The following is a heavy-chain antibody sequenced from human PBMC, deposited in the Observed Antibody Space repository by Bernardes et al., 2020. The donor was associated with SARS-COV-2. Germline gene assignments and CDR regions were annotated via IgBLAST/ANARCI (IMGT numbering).Heavy chain of an antibody. J-gene: IGHJ4*02. CDR2: ISSSNKYM. Sequence: GGSLRLSCAASGFTFSSYVMNWVRQAPGKGLEWVSSISSSNKYMYYADSVRGRFTISRDNAKTSLYLQMNSLRAEDTAVYYCARGLISDCSGGRCYPDYGDYFDHWGQGTLLTVSS. D-gene: IGHD2-15*01. CDR3: ARGLISDCSGGRCYPDYGDYFDH. CDR1: GFTFSSYV. V-gene: IGHV3-21*04.